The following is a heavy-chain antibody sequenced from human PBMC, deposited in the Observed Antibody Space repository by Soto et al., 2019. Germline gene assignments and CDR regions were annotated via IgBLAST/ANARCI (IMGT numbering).Heavy chain of an antibody. D-gene: IGHD3-16*01. Sequence: PGGSLRLSCAASGFTFSSYAMSLVRQPPGKGLEWVSAISGSGGSTYYADSVKGRFTISRDNSKNTLYLQMNSLRAEDTAVYYCAKDRLICSTLDAEGTTDYWGQGPLISVSS. CDR2: ISGSGGST. J-gene: IGHJ4*02. CDR3: AKDRLICSTLDAEGTTDY. V-gene: IGHV3-23*01. CDR1: GFTFSSYA.